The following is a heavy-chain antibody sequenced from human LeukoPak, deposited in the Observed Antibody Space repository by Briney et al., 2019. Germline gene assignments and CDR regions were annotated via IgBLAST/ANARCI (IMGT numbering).Heavy chain of an antibody. CDR1: GFTFDDYT. CDR2: ISWDGGST. V-gene: IGHV3-43*01. CDR3: AKDSPIRCSSTSCFHFDY. Sequence: GGSLRLSCAASGFTFDDYTMHWVRQAPGKGLEWVSLISWDGGSTYYADSVKGRFTISGDNSKNSLYLQMNSLRTEDTALYYCAKDSPIRCSSTSCFHFDYWGQGTLVTVSS. D-gene: IGHD2-2*01. J-gene: IGHJ4*02.